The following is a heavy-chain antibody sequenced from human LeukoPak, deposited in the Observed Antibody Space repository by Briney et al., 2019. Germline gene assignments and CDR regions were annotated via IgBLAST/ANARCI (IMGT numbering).Heavy chain of an antibody. CDR1: GFTFSTFS. Sequence: GGSLRLSCAASGFTFSTFSMNWVRQAPGKGLEGVSYISPSSGNIHYADSVRGRLPIPRDNAKNSLYLQVNSLRDEDTAMYFCARAAYSSGPDYWGQGTLVTVSS. J-gene: IGHJ4*02. V-gene: IGHV3-48*02. CDR2: ISPSSGNI. D-gene: IGHD6-19*01. CDR3: ARAAYSSGPDY.